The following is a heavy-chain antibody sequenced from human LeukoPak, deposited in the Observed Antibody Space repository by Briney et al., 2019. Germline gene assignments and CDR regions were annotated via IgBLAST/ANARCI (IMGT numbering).Heavy chain of an antibody. CDR2: ISSSSSYI. Sequence: GGSLRLSCAASGFTFSSCSINWVRQAPGKGLEWVSSISSSSSYIYYADSVKGRFTISRDNAKNSLYLQMNSLRAEDTAVYYCARDPCSSTSCYTGAFDIWGQGTMVTVSS. V-gene: IGHV3-21*01. CDR1: GFTFSSCS. CDR3: ARDPCSSTSCYTGAFDI. J-gene: IGHJ3*02. D-gene: IGHD2-2*02.